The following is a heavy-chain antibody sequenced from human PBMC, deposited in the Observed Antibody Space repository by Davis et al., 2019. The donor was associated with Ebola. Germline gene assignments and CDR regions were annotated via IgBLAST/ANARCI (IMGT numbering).Heavy chain of an antibody. CDR3: AREAIAVAEFSWFDP. Sequence: ASVKVSCKASGYTFTGYYMHWVRQAPGQGLEWMGWINPNSGGTNYAQKFQGWVTMTRDTSISTAYMELSRLRSDDTAVYYCAREAIAVAEFSWFDPWGQGTLVTVSS. D-gene: IGHD6-19*01. CDR1: GYTFTGYY. J-gene: IGHJ5*02. CDR2: INPNSGGT. V-gene: IGHV1-2*04.